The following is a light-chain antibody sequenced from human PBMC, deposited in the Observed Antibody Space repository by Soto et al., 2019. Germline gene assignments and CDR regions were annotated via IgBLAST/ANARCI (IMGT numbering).Light chain of an antibody. CDR3: QHYNSYSEA. J-gene: IGKJ1*01. CDR2: KAS. V-gene: IGKV1-5*03. Sequence: DIQMPQSPSTLSRSVGDRVTITRRASQTISSWLALYQQKPGKAPKLLIYKASTLKSGVPSRFSGSGSGTEFTLTISSLQPDDFATYYCQHYNSYSEAFGQGTKVDIK. CDR1: QTISSW.